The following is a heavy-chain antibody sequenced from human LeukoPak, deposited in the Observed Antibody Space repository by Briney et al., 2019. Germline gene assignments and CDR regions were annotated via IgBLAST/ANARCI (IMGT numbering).Heavy chain of an antibody. J-gene: IGHJ5*02. CDR2: TYYRGST. CDR3: ARPYYYDSRIDP. Sequence: SETLSLTCTVSGVSISSGDYYWSWIRQPPGKGLEWIGHTYYRGSTYYNPSLKSRVTISVDTSKNQFSLKLSSVTAADTAVYYCARPYYYDSRIDPWGQGTRVTVSS. D-gene: IGHD3-22*01. V-gene: IGHV4-30-4*01. CDR1: GVSISSGDYY.